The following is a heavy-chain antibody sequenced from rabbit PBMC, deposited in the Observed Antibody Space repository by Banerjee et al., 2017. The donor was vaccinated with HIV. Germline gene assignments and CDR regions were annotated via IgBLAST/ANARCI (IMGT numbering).Heavy chain of an antibody. CDR1: GFSFSSRHW. CDR3: ARTYGDIGNTGL. D-gene: IGHD2-1*01. V-gene: IGHV1S45*01. CDR2: IYAGSSGAT. Sequence: QEQLEESGGDLVKPEGSLTLTCTASGFSFSSRHWICWVRQAPGKGLEWIGCIYAGSSGATYYASWAKGRFTMSKTSSTTVTLQLNSLTAADTATYFCARTYGDIGNTGLWGPGTL. J-gene: IGHJ4*01.